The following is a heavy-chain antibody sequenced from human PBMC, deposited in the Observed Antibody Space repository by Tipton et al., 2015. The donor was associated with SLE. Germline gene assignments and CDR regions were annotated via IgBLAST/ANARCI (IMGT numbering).Heavy chain of an antibody. CDR1: GFTFTSYA. V-gene: IGHV3-23*03. Sequence: GSLRLSCAASGFTFTSYAMAWVRQAPGKGLEWVSSLYSGGRSTTYADSVKGRFTVSRDSSRNTLFLQMDSLRADDTAVYYCAKTNGDCRSDTCYKIAPGWYFDLWGRGALVTVSS. D-gene: IGHD2-8*01. CDR2: LYSGGRST. J-gene: IGHJ2*01. CDR3: AKTNGDCRSDTCYKIAPGWYFDL.